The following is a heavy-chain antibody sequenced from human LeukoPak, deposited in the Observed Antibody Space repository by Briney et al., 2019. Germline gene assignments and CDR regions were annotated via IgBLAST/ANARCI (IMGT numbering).Heavy chain of an antibody. V-gene: IGHV4-39*01. D-gene: IGHD2/OR15-2a*01. Sequence: SETLSLTCIVSGGSISTSAYYWGWIRQPPGEGLQWIGSIYYSGNTYYNSSLKSRVTISVDTSTSQFSLRLSSVTAADTAVYYCARHPALPLSPFNYGGRGPRVTV. CDR2: IYYSGNT. CDR3: ARHPALPLSPFNY. CDR1: GGSISTSAYY. J-gene: IGHJ4*02.